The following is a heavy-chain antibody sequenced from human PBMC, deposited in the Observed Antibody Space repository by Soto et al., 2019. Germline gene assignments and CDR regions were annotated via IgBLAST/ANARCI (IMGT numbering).Heavy chain of an antibody. CDR1: GFTFSSHS. J-gene: IGHJ6*02. CDR3: ARESGYCSSTSCYMWGYYYYGMDV. D-gene: IGHD2-2*02. Sequence: GGSLRLSCAASGFTFSSHSMNWVRQAPGKGLEWVSYISSSSSTIYYADSVKGRFTISRDNAKNSLYLQMNSLRDEDTAVYYCARESGYCSSTSCYMWGYYYYGMDVWGQGTTVTVSS. CDR2: ISSSSSTI. V-gene: IGHV3-48*02.